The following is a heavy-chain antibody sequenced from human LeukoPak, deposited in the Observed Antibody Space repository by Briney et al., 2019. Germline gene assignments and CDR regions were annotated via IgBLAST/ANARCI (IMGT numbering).Heavy chain of an antibody. D-gene: IGHD1-7*01. CDR2: INPSGGST. Sequence: ASVKVSCKASGYTFTNYYMHWVRQASGQGLEWMGMINPSGGSTTYAQKFQGRVTMTTDTSTSTAYMELRSLRSDDTAVYYCAIGNWNYVWFDPWGQGTLVTVSS. CDR3: AIGNWNYVWFDP. J-gene: IGHJ5*02. V-gene: IGHV1-46*01. CDR1: GYTFTNYY.